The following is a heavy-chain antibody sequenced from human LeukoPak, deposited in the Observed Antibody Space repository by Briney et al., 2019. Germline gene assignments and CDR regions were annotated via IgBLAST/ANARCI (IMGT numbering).Heavy chain of an antibody. J-gene: IGHJ4*02. CDR1: GYTFTSYD. CDR2: MNPNSGNT. CDR3: ASYCSSTSCHEGFDY. D-gene: IGHD2-2*01. Sequence: ASVKVSCKASGYTFTSYDINWVRQATGQGLEWMGWMNPNSGNTGYAQKFQGRVTMTRNTSISTAYMELSSLRSEDTAVYYCASYCSSTSCHEGFDYWGQGTLVTVSS. V-gene: IGHV1-8*01.